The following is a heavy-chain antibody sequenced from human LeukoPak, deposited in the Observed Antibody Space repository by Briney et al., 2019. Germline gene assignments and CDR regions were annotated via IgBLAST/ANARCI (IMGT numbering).Heavy chain of an antibody. V-gene: IGHV3-15*01. CDR3: VADLPGTNSPYFDY. CDR2: IKGKSNGGTR. Sequence: GGPLRLSCAASGFTLSAAWMNWVRQAPGKGLEGGGRIKGKSNGGTRDFAARVRDRFTISRHDSKNTLKLQMHTLRTEDTAVYYCVADLPGTNSPYFDYWGQGTLVTVSS. CDR1: GFTLSAAW. J-gene: IGHJ4*02. D-gene: IGHD4/OR15-4a*01.